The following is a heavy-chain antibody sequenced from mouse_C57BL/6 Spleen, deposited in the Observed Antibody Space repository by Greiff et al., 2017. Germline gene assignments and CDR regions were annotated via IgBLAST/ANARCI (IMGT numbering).Heavy chain of an antibody. V-gene: IGHV14-2*01. CDR3: ARGLRETYYAMDY. CDR2: IDPEDGET. CDR1: GFNIKDYY. Sequence: EVQVVESGAELVKPGASVKLSCTASGFNIKDYYMHWVKQRTEQGLEWIGRIDPEDGETKYAPKFQGKATITADTSSNTAYLQLSSLTSEDTAVYYCARGLRETYYAMDYWGQGTSVTVSS. D-gene: IGHD1-1*01. J-gene: IGHJ4*01.